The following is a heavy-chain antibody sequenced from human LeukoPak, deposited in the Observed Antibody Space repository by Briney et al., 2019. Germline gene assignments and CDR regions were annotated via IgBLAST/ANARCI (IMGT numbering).Heavy chain of an antibody. D-gene: IGHD4-11*01. J-gene: IGHJ5*02. V-gene: IGHV4-39*01. Sequence: SETLSLTCTVSGGSISSSYSYWGWIRQPPGKGLEWIGNIYYSGNTYYSPSLTSRVTISVDTSKNQFSLKLSSVTAADTAVYYCARTSSNPRNWFDPWGQGTLVTVSS. CDR3: ARTSSNPRNWFDP. CDR2: IYYSGNT. CDR1: GGSISSSYSY.